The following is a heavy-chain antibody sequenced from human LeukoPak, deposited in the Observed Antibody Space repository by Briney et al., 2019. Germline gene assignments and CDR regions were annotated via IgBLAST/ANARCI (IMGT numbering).Heavy chain of an antibody. CDR2: ISYDGSNK. V-gene: IGHV3-30*04. CDR3: AKLGYCSGGSCYRSFSF. D-gene: IGHD2-15*01. CDR1: GFTFSSYA. J-gene: IGHJ4*02. Sequence: GGSLRLSCAASGFTFSSYAMHWVRQAPGKGLEWVAVISYDGSNKYYADSVKGRFTISRDNSKNTLYLQMNSLRAEDTAVYYCAKLGYCSGGSCYRSFSFWGQGTLVTVSS.